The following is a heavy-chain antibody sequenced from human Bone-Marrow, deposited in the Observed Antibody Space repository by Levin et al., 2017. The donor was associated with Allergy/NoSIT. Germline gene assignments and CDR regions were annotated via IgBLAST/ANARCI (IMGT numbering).Heavy chain of an antibody. CDR3: ARGVFGGVIDF. J-gene: IGHJ4*02. Sequence: ASVKVSCKASGDTFIGYYIHWVRQAPGQGLEWMGWSDPRSGATNSAQKFQGRVTMTRDTSSNTAYLEFNRLRSDDTAVYYCARGVFGGVIDFWGQGTLVNVSS. V-gene: IGHV1-2*02. CDR2: SDPRSGAT. D-gene: IGHD3-16*02. CDR1: GDTFIGYY.